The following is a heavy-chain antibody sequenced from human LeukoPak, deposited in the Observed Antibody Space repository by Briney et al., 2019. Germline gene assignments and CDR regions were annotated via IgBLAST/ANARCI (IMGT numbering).Heavy chain of an antibody. V-gene: IGHV3-30*03. CDR3: ARDRRGNDILTGYEDY. CDR2: ISYDGSNK. Sequence: GGSLRLSCAASGFTFSSYGMHWVRQAPGKGLEWVAVISYDGSNKYYADSVKGRFTISRDNSKSTLYLQMNSLRAEDTAVYYCARDRRGNDILTGYEDYWGQGTLVTVSS. D-gene: IGHD3-9*01. CDR1: GFTFSSYG. J-gene: IGHJ4*02.